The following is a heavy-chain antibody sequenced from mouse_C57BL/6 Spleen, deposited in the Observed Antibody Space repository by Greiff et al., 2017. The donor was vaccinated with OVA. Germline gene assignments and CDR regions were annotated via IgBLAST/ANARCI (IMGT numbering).Heavy chain of an antibody. CDR1: GYTFTDYE. D-gene: IGHD1-1*01. CDR3: TRTSLVLRSYYFDY. J-gene: IGHJ2*01. Sequence: VKLQESGAELVRPGASVTLSCKASGYTFTDYEMHWVKQTPVHGLEWIGAIDPETGGTAYNQKFKGKAILTADKSSSTAYMELRSLTSEDSAVYYCTRTSLVLRSYYFDYWGQGTTLTVSS. CDR2: IDPETGGT. V-gene: IGHV1-15*01.